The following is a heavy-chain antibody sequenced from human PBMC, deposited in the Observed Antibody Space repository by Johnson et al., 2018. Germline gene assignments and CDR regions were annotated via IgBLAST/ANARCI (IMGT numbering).Heavy chain of an antibody. Sequence: VQLQESGGGLVQPGGSLRLSCAASGFTFSYYWMHWVRQAPGEGLMWVSRINSDGSGTIYADSVKGRFSISRDNADNTLYLQMSSLRAEDTAVYYCVRGEGRGSFTWGQGTMVTVSS. V-gene: IGHV3-74*01. J-gene: IGHJ3*01. CDR2: INSDGSGT. CDR1: GFTFSYYW. CDR3: VRGEGRGSFT. D-gene: IGHD1-26*01.